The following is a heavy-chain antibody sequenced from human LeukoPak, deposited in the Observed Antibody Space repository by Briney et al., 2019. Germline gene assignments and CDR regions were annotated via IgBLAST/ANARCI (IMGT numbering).Heavy chain of an antibody. J-gene: IGHJ4*02. Sequence: GGSLRLSCAASGFTFSSYSMNWVRQAPGRGLEWVSSISSSSSYIYYADSVKGRFTISRDNAKNSLYLQMNSLRAEDTAVYYCARVGGGIVGATPDYWGQGTLVTVSS. CDR3: ARVGGGIVGATPDY. D-gene: IGHD1-26*01. CDR1: GFTFSSYS. CDR2: ISSSSSYI. V-gene: IGHV3-21*01.